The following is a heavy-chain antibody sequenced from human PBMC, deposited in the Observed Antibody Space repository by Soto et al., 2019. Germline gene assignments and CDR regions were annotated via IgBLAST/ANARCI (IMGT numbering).Heavy chain of an antibody. CDR1: GGSISSYY. CDR3: ARDRGGYGVFDY. CDR2: IYHSGGT. J-gene: IGHJ4*02. Sequence: SETLSITCTVSGGSISSYYWSWIRQPPGKGLEWIGYIYHSGGTYSSPSLRSRVTISVDTSKNQFTLKPSSVTAADTAVYYCARDRGGYGVFDYWGQGTLVTVSS. V-gene: IGHV4-59*06. D-gene: IGHD5-12*01.